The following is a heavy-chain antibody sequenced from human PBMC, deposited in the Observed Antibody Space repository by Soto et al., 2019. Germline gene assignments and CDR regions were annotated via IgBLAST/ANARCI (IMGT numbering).Heavy chain of an antibody. CDR2: IDYSGSA. CDR1: GGSISSYY. V-gene: IGHV4-59*01. J-gene: IGHJ4*02. Sequence: PSETLSLTCTVSGGSISSYYWSWIRQSPGKGLEWIGYIDYSGSANYNPSLKSRVTMSADTSKNQFSLRLSSMTAADTAVYYCARVAYTSGFNFCDYRGPGTLVTVSS. D-gene: IGHD6-19*01. CDR3: ARVAYTSGFNFCDY.